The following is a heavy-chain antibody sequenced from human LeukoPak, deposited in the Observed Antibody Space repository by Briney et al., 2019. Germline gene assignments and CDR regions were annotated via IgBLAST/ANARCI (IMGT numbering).Heavy chain of an antibody. CDR3: ARSFGGSGYGSSWYEIDY. V-gene: IGHV4-59*11. D-gene: IGHD6-13*01. CDR1: GGSISSHY. J-gene: IGHJ4*02. Sequence: PSETLSLTCTVSGGSISSHYWSWIRQPPGKGLEWIGYIYYSGSTNYNPSLKSRVTISVDTSKNQFSLKLSSVTAADTAVYYCARSFGGSGYGSSWYEIDYWGQGTLVSVSS. CDR2: IYYSGST.